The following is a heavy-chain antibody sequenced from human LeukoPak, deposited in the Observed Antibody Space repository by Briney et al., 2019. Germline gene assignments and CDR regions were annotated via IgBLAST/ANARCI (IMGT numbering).Heavy chain of an antibody. CDR1: GFTFSSYA. CDR2: FSDSGGST. J-gene: IGHJ4*01. CDR3: AKDSQGGLTGTGVL. Sequence: PGGSLRLSCAASGFTFSSYAMSWVRQAPGKGLGWVSGFSDSGGSTYYTDSVKGRFTISRDNSRNTLFLQMNSLRAEDSAVYYCAKDSQGGLTGTGVLWGHGTLVTVSS. V-gene: IGHV3-23*01. D-gene: IGHD3-9*01.